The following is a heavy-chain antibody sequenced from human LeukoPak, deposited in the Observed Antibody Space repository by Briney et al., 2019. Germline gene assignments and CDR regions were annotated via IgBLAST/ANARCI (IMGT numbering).Heavy chain of an antibody. J-gene: IGHJ4*02. CDR1: GGSISSSSYY. CDR2: IYYSGTT. CDR3: AREVPVGPPRYPDY. V-gene: IGHV4-39*07. Sequence: SETLSLTCIVSGGSISSSSYYWGWIRQPPGKGLEWIGNIYYSGTTYYNPSLKSRVAISLDTSKNQFSLKLTSVSAADTAVYYCAREVPVGPPRYPDYWGQGTLVTVSS. D-gene: IGHD1-26*01.